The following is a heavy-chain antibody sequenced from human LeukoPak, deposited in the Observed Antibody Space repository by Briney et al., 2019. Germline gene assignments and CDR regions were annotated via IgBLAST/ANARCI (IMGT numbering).Heavy chain of an antibody. D-gene: IGHD3-22*01. Sequence: VASVKVSCKASGYTFTSYDINWVRQATGQGLEWMGWMNPISGNTGYAQKFQGRVTMTRNTPISTAYMELSSLRSEDTAVYYCAGGVYDSSVSDAFDIWGQGTMVTVSS. CDR1: GYTFTSYD. V-gene: IGHV1-8*01. J-gene: IGHJ3*02. CDR2: MNPISGNT. CDR3: AGGVYDSSVSDAFDI.